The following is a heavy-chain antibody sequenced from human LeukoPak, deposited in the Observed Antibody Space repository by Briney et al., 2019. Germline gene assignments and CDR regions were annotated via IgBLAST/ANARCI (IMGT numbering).Heavy chain of an antibody. J-gene: IGHJ5*02. D-gene: IGHD3-22*01. Sequence: GSSVKVSCKASGGTFSSYAISWVRQAPGKGLEWMGGFDPEDGETIYAQKFQGRVTMTEDTSTDTAYMELSSLRSEDTAVYYCATHLVTYYYDSSGYYYARWFDPWGQGTLVTVSS. CDR3: ATHLVTYYYDSSGYYYARWFDP. CDR2: FDPEDGET. V-gene: IGHV1-24*01. CDR1: GGTFSSYA.